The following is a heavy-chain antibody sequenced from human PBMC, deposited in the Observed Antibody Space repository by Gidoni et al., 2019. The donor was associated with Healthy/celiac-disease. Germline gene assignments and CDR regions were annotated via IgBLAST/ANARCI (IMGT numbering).Heavy chain of an antibody. CDR2: INAGNGNT. J-gene: IGHJ4*02. V-gene: IGHV1-3*01. CDR3: ARGSVAAAGQFDY. CDR1: AYTFTSYA. D-gene: IGHD6-13*01. Sequence: QVPLVQSGAEVKKPGASVTLSCQPPAYTFTSYAMHWVRQAPGQRIEWMGWINAGNGNTKYSQKVQGRVTITRDTSASTAYRELSSLRAEDTAVYYCARGSVAAAGQFDYWGQGTLVTVSS.